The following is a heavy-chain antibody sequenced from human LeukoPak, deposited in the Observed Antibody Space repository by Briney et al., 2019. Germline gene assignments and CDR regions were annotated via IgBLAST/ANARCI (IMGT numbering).Heavy chain of an antibody. CDR2: IKSKTDGGTT. CDR1: GFTFSNAW. Sequence: AGGSLRLSCAASGFTFSNAWMSWVRQAPGKGLEWVGRIKSKTDGGTTDYAAPVKGRFTISRDDSKNTLYLQMNSLKTEDTAVYYCAKDLRGELNFDYWGQGTLVTVSS. V-gene: IGHV3-15*01. D-gene: IGHD1-26*01. CDR3: AKDLRGELNFDY. J-gene: IGHJ4*02.